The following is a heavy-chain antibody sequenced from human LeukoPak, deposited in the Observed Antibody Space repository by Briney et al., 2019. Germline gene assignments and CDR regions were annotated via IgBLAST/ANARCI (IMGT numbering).Heavy chain of an antibody. Sequence: PGRSLRLSCAASGFTFSSYAMHWVRQAPGKGLEWVAVISYDGSNKYYADSVKGRFTISRDNSKNTLYLQMNSLRAEDTAVYYCARVGDFWSGYYFDYWGQGTLATVSS. D-gene: IGHD3-3*01. CDR2: ISYDGSNK. V-gene: IGHV3-30*04. J-gene: IGHJ4*02. CDR1: GFTFSSYA. CDR3: ARVGDFWSGYYFDY.